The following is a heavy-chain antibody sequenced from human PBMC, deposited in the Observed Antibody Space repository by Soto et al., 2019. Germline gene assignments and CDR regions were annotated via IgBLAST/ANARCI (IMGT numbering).Heavy chain of an antibody. CDR2: IKSKTDGGTT. CDR1: GFTFSNAW. V-gene: IGHV3-15*01. CDR3: TTGPVGARYCSGGSCYS. J-gene: IGHJ4*02. D-gene: IGHD2-15*01. Sequence: EVQLVESGGGLVKPGGSLRLSCAASGFTFSNAWMSWVRQAPGKGLEWVGRIKSKTDGGTTDYAAPVKGRFTISRDDSKNTLYLQMNSLKTEDTAVYYCTTGPVGARYCSGGSCYSWGQGTLVTVSS.